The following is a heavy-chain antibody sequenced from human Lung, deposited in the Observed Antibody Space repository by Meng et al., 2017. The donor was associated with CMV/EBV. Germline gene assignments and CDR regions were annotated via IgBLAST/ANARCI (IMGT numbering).Heavy chain of an antibody. V-gene: IGHV4-30-4*08. CDR2: IYYSGST. J-gene: IGHJ4*02. D-gene: IGHD3-3*01. CDR3: ARVVGGLGFWNY. CDR1: GGSISSGDYY. Sequence: SETXSLXXTVSGGSISSGDYYWSWIRQSPGKGLEWIGYIYYSGSTYYNPSLKSRVTISLDTSKNQFSLKLSSVTAADTAVYYCARVVGGLGFWNYWGQGTLVTVSS.